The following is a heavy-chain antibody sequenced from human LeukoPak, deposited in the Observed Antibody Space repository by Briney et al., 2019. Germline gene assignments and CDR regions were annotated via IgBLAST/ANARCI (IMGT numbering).Heavy chain of an antibody. V-gene: IGHV1-8*01. D-gene: IGHD1-26*01. CDR2: MNPNSGNT. CDR3: ARDLVGAAAFDAFDI. CDR1: GYTFTSYD. J-gene: IGHJ3*02. Sequence: ASVKVSCKASGYTFTSYDINWVRQATGQGLEWMGWMNPNSGNTGYAQKFQGRATMTRNTSISTAYMELSSLRSEDTAVYYCARDLVGAAAFDAFDIWGQGTMATVSS.